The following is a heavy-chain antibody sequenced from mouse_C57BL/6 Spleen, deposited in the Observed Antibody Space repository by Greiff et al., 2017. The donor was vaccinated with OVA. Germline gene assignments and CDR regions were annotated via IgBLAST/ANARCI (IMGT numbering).Heavy chain of an antibody. Sequence: EVKVVESGGGLVKPGGSLKLSCAASGFTFSSYAMSWVRQTPEKRLEWVATISDGGSYTYYPDNVKGRFTISRDNAKNNLYLQMSHLKSEDTAMYYCARVRSYGNLYYVDYWGQGTTLTVSS. V-gene: IGHV5-4*03. CDR2: ISDGGSYT. D-gene: IGHD2-1*01. CDR3: ARVRSYGNLYYVDY. J-gene: IGHJ2*01. CDR1: GFTFSSYA.